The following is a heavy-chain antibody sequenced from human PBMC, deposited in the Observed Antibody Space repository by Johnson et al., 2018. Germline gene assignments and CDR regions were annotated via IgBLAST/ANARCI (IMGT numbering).Heavy chain of an antibody. CDR1: GFTFSSYG. J-gene: IGHJ3*02. V-gene: IGHV3-30*18. D-gene: IGHD4-17*01. Sequence: QVQLVESGGGVVQPGRSLRLSCAASGFTFSSYGMHWVRQAPGQGLEWVAVISYAGCNNYSAGSVKGRFTISSDKPNNKVSLRINSLRVEDTALYYCVKALTSYADYGVDAYDSGGQGTMVTVSS. CDR3: VKALTSYADYGVDAYDS. CDR2: ISYAGCNN.